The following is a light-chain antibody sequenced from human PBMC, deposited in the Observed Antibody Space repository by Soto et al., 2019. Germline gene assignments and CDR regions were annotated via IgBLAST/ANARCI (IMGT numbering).Light chain of an antibody. CDR3: QQRTNWRII. J-gene: IGKJ5*01. Sequence: EIVLTKSPASLSLSPGERATLSCSASQSVISSLAWYQQKPGQAPRLLIYDTFNRATDIPPRFSGSGSGTDFTLTISSLEPEDFAVYYCQQRTNWRIIFGQGTRLEIK. CDR1: QSVISS. V-gene: IGKV3-11*01. CDR2: DTF.